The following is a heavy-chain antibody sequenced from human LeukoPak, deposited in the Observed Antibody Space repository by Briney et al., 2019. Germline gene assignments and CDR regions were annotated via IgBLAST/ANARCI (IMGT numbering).Heavy chain of an antibody. CDR1: GYSFSNYW. D-gene: IGHD4-17*01. Sequence: RGESLKISCKGSGYSFSNYWIGWVRQMPGKGLEWMGIIYPGDSDTRYSPSFQGQVTISADKSISTAYLQWSSLKASDTAMYYCARRVYGDYRWWFDPWGQGTLVTVSS. CDR2: IYPGDSDT. V-gene: IGHV5-51*01. CDR3: ARRVYGDYRWWFDP. J-gene: IGHJ5*02.